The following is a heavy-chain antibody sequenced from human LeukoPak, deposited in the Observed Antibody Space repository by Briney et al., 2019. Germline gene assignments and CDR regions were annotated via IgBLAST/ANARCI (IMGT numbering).Heavy chain of an antibody. CDR3: ANDYYGSGSYYNLFGY. D-gene: IGHD3-10*01. Sequence: GGSLRLSCAASGFTFSRHAVTWVRQAPGKRLEWVSTISGSGGSIYYAESVKGRFTISRDNSKNTVYLQVNSLRAEDTAVYYCANDYYGSGSYYNLFGYWGQGTLVTVSS. V-gene: IGHV3-23*01. CDR1: GFTFSRHA. CDR2: ISGSGGSI. J-gene: IGHJ4*02.